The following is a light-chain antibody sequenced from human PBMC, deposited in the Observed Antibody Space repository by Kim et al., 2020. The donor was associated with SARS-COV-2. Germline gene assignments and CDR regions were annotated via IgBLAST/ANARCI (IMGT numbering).Light chain of an antibody. CDR1: SLRSYY. CDR2: GKN. J-gene: IGLJ2*01. Sequence: SSELTQDPAVSVALGQTVRITCQGDSLRSYYATWYQQKPGQAPILVIYGKNNRPSGIPDRFSGSSSGNTASLPITGAQAEDEADYYCNSRDSNDNVVFGG. CDR3: NSRDSNDNVV. V-gene: IGLV3-19*01.